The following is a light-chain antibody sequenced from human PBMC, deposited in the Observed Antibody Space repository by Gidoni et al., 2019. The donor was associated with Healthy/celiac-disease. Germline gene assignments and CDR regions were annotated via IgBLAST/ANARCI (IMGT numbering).Light chain of an antibody. Sequence: QSALTQPASASGSPGQSITISCTGTSSDVGSYNLVSWYQQHPGKAHKLMIYEVSKRPSGVSHRFSGSKSGNTASLTISGLQAEDEADYYCCSYAGSSTRFGGGTKLTVL. V-gene: IGLV2-23*02. CDR1: SSDVGSYNL. J-gene: IGLJ2*01. CDR2: EVS. CDR3: CSYAGSSTR.